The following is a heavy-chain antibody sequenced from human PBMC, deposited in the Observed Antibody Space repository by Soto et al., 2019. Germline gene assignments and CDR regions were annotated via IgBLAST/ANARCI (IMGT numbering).Heavy chain of an antibody. J-gene: IGHJ4*02. Sequence: PSETLSLTCTVSGGSISSSSYYWGWIRQPPGKGLEWIGSIYYSGSTYYNLSLKSRVTISVDTSKNQFSLKLSSVTAADTAVYYCSSSNRNYAGIDYWGQGTLVTVSS. D-gene: IGHD4-4*01. CDR2: IYYSGST. V-gene: IGHV4-39*01. CDR3: SSSNRNYAGIDY. CDR1: GGSISSSSYY.